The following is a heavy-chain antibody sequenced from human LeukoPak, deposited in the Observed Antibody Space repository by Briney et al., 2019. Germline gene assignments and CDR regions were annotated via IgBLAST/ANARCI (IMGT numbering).Heavy chain of an antibody. CDR1: GFSFTDYY. CDR3: VREGNELLSKNFDY. CDR2: INPHSGGT. J-gene: IGHJ4*02. Sequence: ASVKVSCKAPGFSFTDYYMHWVRQAPGQGLEWMGYINPHSGGTSSPQKFQGRVTMTTDTSISAAYMELSSLISDDTAMYYCVREGNELLSKNFDYWGQGTLVTVSS. V-gene: IGHV1-2*02. D-gene: IGHD2-21*02.